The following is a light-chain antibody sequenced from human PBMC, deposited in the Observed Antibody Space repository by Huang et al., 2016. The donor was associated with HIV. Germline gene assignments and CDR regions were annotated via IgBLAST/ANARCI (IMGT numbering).Light chain of an antibody. CDR1: QSVNSY. CDR2: DAS. V-gene: IGKV3-11*01. CDR3: QQRKYWPPIT. J-gene: IGKJ5*01. Sequence: ETVLTQSPATLSLSPGERATLSCRASQSVNSYLAWYQQKPGQTPRLLIYDASNRATGIPARFSCSGSGTDFTLTISSREPEDFAVYYCQQRKYWPPITFGQGTRLEIK.